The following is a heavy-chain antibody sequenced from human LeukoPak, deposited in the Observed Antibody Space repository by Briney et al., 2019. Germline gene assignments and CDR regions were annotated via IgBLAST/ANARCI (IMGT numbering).Heavy chain of an antibody. J-gene: IGHJ4*02. D-gene: IGHD3-22*01. Sequence: GGSLRLSCAVSGFTFSDYMMTWVRQAPGEGLEWVANMRTDGSATHYVDSVKGRFTISRDNAKNSLYLQMNSVRPEDTAVYYCAKVYYYDSSGYYFFDYWGQGTLVTVSS. CDR3: AKVYYYDSSGYYFFDY. CDR2: MRTDGSAT. V-gene: IGHV3-7*01. CDR1: GFTFSDYM.